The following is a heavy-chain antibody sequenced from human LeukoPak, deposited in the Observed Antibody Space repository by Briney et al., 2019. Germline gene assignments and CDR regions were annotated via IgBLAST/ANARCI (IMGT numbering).Heavy chain of an antibody. J-gene: IGHJ4*02. Sequence: PSETLSLTCAVYGESFNDYYWSWIRQPPGKGLEWIGEINHSGSTNYSPSLKSRVTISVDTSKNQFSLKLSSVTAADTAVYYCARGPGGQFDYWGQGTLVTVSS. D-gene: IGHD3-10*01. V-gene: IGHV4-34*01. CDR2: INHSGST. CDR3: ARGPGGQFDY. CDR1: GESFNDYY.